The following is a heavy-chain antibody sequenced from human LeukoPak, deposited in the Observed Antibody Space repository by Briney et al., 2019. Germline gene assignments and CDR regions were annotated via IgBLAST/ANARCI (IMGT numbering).Heavy chain of an antibody. CDR1: GGSISSYY. J-gene: IGHJ4*02. V-gene: IGHV4-59*08. Sequence: SGTLSLTCTVSGGSISSYYWSWVRQPPGKGLEWIAYISDIGSINYNPSLKSRVTISLDTSKNQFSLKLSSVTAADTAVYYCAGHHPRNTVDFWGQGTLVTVSS. CDR3: AGHHPRNTVDF. D-gene: IGHD2/OR15-2a*01. CDR2: ISDIGSI.